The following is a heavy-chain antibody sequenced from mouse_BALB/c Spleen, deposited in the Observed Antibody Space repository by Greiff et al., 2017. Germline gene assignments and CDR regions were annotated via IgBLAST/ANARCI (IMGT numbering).Heavy chain of an antibody. V-gene: IGHV3-6*02. CDR1: GYSITSGYY. D-gene: IGHD2-3*01. Sequence: EVKLQESGPGLVKPSQSLSLTCSVTGYSITSGYYWNWIRQFPGNKLEWMGYISYDGSNNYNPSLKNRISITRDTSKNQFFLKLNSVTTEDTATYCCARDLRDGYYGDYWGQGTTLTVSS. J-gene: IGHJ2*01. CDR2: ISYDGSN. CDR3: ARDLRDGYYGDY.